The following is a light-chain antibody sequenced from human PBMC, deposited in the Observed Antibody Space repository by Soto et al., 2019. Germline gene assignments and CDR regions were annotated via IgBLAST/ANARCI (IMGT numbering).Light chain of an antibody. CDR2: RAS. V-gene: IGKV1-5*03. Sequence: DIQMTQSPSTLSASVGDRVTITCRASQSINNWLAWYQQKPGKAPNLIIHRASNLQSGVPSRFSGSGSGTEFTLTIASLQPDDSATYYCQQYTGSPVTFGGGTRVEIK. CDR1: QSINNW. CDR3: QQYTGSPVT. J-gene: IGKJ4*01.